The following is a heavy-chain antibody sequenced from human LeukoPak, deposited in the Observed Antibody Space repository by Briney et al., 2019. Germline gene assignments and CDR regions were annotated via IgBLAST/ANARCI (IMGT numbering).Heavy chain of an antibody. J-gene: IGHJ3*02. V-gene: IGHV1-69*13. D-gene: IGHD3-3*01. CDR3: ARDSRKGARITIFGVVIRDAFDI. Sequence: SVKVSCKASGGTFSSYAISWVRQAPGQGLEWMGGIIPIFGTANYAQKFQGRVTITADESTSTAYMELSSLRSEDTAVYYCARDSRKGARITIFGVVIRDAFDIWGQGTMVTVSS. CDR2: IIPIFGTA. CDR1: GGTFSSYA.